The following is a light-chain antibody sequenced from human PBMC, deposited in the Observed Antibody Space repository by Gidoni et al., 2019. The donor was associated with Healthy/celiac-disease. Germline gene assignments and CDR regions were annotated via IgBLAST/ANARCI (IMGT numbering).Light chain of an antibody. J-gene: IGKJ5*01. V-gene: IGKV2-28*01. CDR1: QSLLHSTGYKY. CDR2: LGS. CDR3: MQALQTPLT. Sequence: DIVMTQSPLSLPVTPGEPASISCRSSQSLLHSTGYKYLDWYLQKPGQSPQLLIYLGSNRASGVPDRFSGGGSGTDFTLKISRVEAEDVGVYYCMQALQTPLTFGQGTRLEIK.